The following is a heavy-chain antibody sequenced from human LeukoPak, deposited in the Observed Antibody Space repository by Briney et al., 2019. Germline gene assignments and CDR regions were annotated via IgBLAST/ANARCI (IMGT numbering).Heavy chain of an antibody. CDR1: GYTFTSYY. CDR3: ARAGGYYDFWSGYYTSYYYYMDV. D-gene: IGHD3-3*01. J-gene: IGHJ6*03. Sequence: ASVKVTCKASGYTFTSYYMHWLRQAPGQGLEWIGIINPSGGSTSYAQKFQGRVTMTRDTSTSTVYMELSSLRSEDTAVYYCARAGGYYDFWSGYYTSYYYYMDVWGKGTTVTVSS. V-gene: IGHV1-46*03. CDR2: INPSGGST.